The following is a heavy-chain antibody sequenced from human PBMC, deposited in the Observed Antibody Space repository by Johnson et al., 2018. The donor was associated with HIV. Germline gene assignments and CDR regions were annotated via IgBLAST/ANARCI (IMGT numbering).Heavy chain of an antibody. V-gene: IGHV3-23*04. CDR3: AKDPYYETSAYYDDAFDI. CDR1: IFTFSNYG. J-gene: IGHJ3*02. Sequence: VQVVESGGGVVQPGRSLRLSCAASIFTFSNYGMHWVRQAPGKGLEWVSAISGRGGSTYYADSVKGRFTISRDNAKNSLYLQMHSLRAEDTAVYYCAKDPYYETSAYYDDAFDIWGLGTMVTVSS. D-gene: IGHD3-22*01. CDR2: ISGRGGST.